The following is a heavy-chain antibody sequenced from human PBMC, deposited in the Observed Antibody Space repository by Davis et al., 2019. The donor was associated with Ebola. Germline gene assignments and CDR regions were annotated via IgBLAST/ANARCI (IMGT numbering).Heavy chain of an antibody. Sequence: GESLKISCKGSGYSFPSYWITWVRQMPGKGLEWLGRIHPSDSYTNYNPSFQGHVSVSADKSLSMAYLQWSSLKASDTAMYYCASQYCSGGACYPLGSWGQGTLVTVSS. D-gene: IGHD2-15*01. CDR1: GYSFPSYW. CDR2: IHPSDSYT. J-gene: IGHJ5*02. CDR3: ASQYCSGGACYPLGS. V-gene: IGHV5-10-1*01.